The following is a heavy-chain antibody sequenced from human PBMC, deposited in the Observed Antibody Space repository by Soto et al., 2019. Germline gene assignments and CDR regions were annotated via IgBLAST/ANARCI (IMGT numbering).Heavy chain of an antibody. Sequence: ASVKVSCKASGYTFTSYGISWVRQAPGQGIEWMGWISAYNGNTNYAQKLQGRVTMTTDTSTSTAYMELMSLRSDDTAVYYCARVRTWGGAHRWFDPWGQGTLVTVSS. V-gene: IGHV1-18*01. CDR1: GYTFTSYG. CDR3: ARVRTWGGAHRWFDP. J-gene: IGHJ5*02. CDR2: ISAYNGNT. D-gene: IGHD2-21*01.